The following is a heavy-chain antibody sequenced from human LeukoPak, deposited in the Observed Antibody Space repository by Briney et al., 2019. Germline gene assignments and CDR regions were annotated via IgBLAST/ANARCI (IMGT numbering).Heavy chain of an antibody. Sequence: ASVKVSCKASGYTFTGYEMHWVRQAPGQGLEWMGWINPNSGGTNYAQKFQGRVTMTRDTSISTAYMELSRLRSDDTAVYYCARSRATDYYYGMDVWGQGTTVTVSS. CDR2: INPNSGGT. J-gene: IGHJ6*02. CDR3: ARSRATDYYYGMDV. V-gene: IGHV1-2*02. CDR1: GYTFTGYE. D-gene: IGHD1-14*01.